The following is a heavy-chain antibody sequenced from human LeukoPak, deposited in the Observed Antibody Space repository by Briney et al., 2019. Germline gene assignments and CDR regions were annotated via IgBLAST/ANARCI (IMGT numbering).Heavy chain of an antibody. D-gene: IGHD2-2*01. CDR1: GGSFSGYY. Sequence: SETLSLTCAVYGGSFSGYYWSWIRQPPGKGLEWIGEINHSGSTNYNPSLKSRVTISVDTSKNQFSLKLSSVTAADTAVYYCARVVVQLLSAIPYHFDYWGQGTLITVSS. CDR3: ARVVVQLLSAIPYHFDY. V-gene: IGHV4-34*01. CDR2: INHSGST. J-gene: IGHJ4*02.